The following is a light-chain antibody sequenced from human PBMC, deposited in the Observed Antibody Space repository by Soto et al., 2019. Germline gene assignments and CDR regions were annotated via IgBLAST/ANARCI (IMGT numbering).Light chain of an antibody. J-gene: IGKJ1*01. Sequence: EIVLTQSPATLSVSPGERATLSCRASQSVSGKLAWYQQKPGQAPRLLIYGASSRATGIPDRFSGSGSGTDYTLTISSLEPEDFAVYYCQQRSTWRTFGQGTKVDIK. CDR2: GAS. CDR1: QSVSGK. V-gene: IGKV3-11*01. CDR3: QQRSTWRT.